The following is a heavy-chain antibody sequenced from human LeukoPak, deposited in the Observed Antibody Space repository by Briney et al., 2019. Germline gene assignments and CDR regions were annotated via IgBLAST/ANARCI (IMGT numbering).Heavy chain of an antibody. CDR1: GGSISSYY. CDR3: ARFRQQLVGPYYFDY. J-gene: IGHJ4*02. CDR2: IYYSGST. V-gene: IGHV4-59*08. D-gene: IGHD6-13*01. Sequence: PSETLSLTCTVSGGSISSYYWSWIRQPPGKGLEWIGYIYYSGSTNYNPSLKSRVTISVDTSKNQFSLKLSSVTAADTAVYYCARFRQQLVGPYYFDYWGQGTLVTVSS.